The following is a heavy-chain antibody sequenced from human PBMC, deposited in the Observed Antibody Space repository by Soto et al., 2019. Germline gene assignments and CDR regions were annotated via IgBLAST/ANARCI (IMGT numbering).Heavy chain of an antibody. CDR3: ARELVVVAATPCLGY. Sequence: GGSLRLSCAASGFTFSSYGMHWVRQAPGKGLEWVAVIWYDGSNKYYADSVKGRFTISRDNSKNTLYLQMNSLRAEDTAVYYCARELVVVAATPCLGYWGQGTLVTVSS. J-gene: IGHJ4*02. CDR1: GFTFSSYG. D-gene: IGHD2-15*01. CDR2: IWYDGSNK. V-gene: IGHV3-33*01.